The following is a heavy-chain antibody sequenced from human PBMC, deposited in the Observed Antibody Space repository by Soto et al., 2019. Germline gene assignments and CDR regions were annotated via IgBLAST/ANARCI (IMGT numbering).Heavy chain of an antibody. J-gene: IGHJ4*02. Sequence: QVQLVESGGGVVQPGRSLRLSCAASGFTFSGYAMHWVRQAPGKGLEWVAVISYDGSNKFYADSVRGRFAISRDDSKNTLYLQMNSLRPEDTAVYYCARDGGGTYSSSSFDYWGQGTLVTVSS. CDR1: GFTFSGYA. CDR2: ISYDGSNK. V-gene: IGHV3-30*09. CDR3: ARDGGGTYSSSSFDY. D-gene: IGHD6-6*01.